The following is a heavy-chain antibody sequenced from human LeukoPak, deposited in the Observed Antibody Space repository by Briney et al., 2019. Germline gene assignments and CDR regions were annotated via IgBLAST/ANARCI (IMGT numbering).Heavy chain of an antibody. D-gene: IGHD2-8*01. J-gene: IGHJ5*02. Sequence: SETLSLTCTVSGGSISSYYWSWIRQPPGKGLEWIGYIYYSGSTNYNPSLKSRVTISVDTSKNQFSLKLSSVTAADTAVYYCARRRAAVMVGWFDPWGQGTLVTVSS. CDR1: GGSISSYY. CDR2: IYYSGST. CDR3: ARRRAAVMVGWFDP. V-gene: IGHV4-59*08.